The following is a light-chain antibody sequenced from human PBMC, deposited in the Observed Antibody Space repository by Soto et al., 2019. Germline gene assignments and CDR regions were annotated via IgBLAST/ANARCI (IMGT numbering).Light chain of an antibody. Sequence: QSVVTQPPSASGTPGQRVTISCSGGSSNIGSNTVNWYHQLPGTAPKVLIYSNNQRPSGVPDRFSGSKSGTSASLAISGLQSEDEADYYCAAWDDSLNAYVFGTGTKVT. CDR3: AAWDDSLNAYV. V-gene: IGLV1-44*01. CDR1: SSNIGSNT. J-gene: IGLJ1*01. CDR2: SNN.